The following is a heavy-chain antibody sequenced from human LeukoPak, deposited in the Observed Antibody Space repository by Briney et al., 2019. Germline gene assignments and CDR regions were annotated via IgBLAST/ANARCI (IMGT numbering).Heavy chain of an antibody. CDR3: ARPSYDSSAYYRFGY. Sequence: GGSLRLSCAASGFTVSSNYMSWVRQAPGKGLEWVSTIYVGGSTYYSDSVRGRFIISRDSSKNTLNLQMNSLRAEDTAVYYCARPSYDSSAYYRFGYWGQGTLVAVSS. CDR2: IYVGGST. CDR1: GFTVSSNY. V-gene: IGHV3-53*01. D-gene: IGHD3-22*01. J-gene: IGHJ4*02.